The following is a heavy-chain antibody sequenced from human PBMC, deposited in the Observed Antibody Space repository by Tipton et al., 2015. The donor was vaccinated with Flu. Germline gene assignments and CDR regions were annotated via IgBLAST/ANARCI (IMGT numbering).Heavy chain of an antibody. Sequence: RSLRLSCTASGFNFSSFGMHWVRQAPGKGLEWVAVISYDGNNKYYADSVRGRFTISRDNSKNTMSLQMSSLRPDDTAVYYCTKDLYYALDVWGQGTTVAV. CDR1: GFNFSSFG. J-gene: IGHJ6*02. CDR3: TKDLYYALDV. V-gene: IGHV3-30*18. CDR2: ISYDGNNK.